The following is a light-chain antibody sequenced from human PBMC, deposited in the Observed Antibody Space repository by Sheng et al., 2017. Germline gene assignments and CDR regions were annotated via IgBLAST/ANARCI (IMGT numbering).Light chain of an antibody. Sequence: DIQMTQSPSSLSASVGDRVTITCRASQGINIYLAWYQQKPGKVPKLLIYAASTVQSGVPSRFSGSGSGTDFTLTISSLEPEDFAVYYCQQRNNWPPITFGQGTRLEIK. CDR2: AAS. V-gene: IGKV1-27*01. CDR3: QQRNNWPPIT. J-gene: IGKJ5*01. CDR1: QGINIY.